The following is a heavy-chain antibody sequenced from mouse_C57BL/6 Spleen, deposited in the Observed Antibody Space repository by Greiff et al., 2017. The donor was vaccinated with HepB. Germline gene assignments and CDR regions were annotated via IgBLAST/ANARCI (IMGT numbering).Heavy chain of an antibody. CDR2: IDPSDSYT. D-gene: IGHD3-2*02. J-gene: IGHJ4*01. CDR1: GYTFTSYW. V-gene: IGHV1-50*01. Sequence: QVQLQQPGAELVKPGASVKLSCKASGYTFTSYWMQWVKQRPGQGLEWIGEIDPSDSYTNYNQKFKGKATLTVDTSSSTAYMQLSSLTSEDSAVYYGARTDSAGSYAMDYWGQGTSVTVSA. CDR3: ARTDSAGSYAMDY.